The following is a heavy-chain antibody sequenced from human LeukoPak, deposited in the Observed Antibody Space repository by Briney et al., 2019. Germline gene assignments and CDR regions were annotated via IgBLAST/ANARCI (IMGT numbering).Heavy chain of an antibody. CDR1: GGYISSGGYY. Sequence: SQTLSLTCTVSGGYISSGGYYWSWIRQHPGKGLEWIGYVYYSGSTYYNPSLKSRVTISVDTSKNQFSLKLSSVTAADTAVYYCARDPAKCGGDCYSVWGQGTLVTVSS. V-gene: IGHV4-31*03. J-gene: IGHJ1*01. CDR3: ARDPAKCGGDCYSV. CDR2: VYYSGST. D-gene: IGHD2-21*02.